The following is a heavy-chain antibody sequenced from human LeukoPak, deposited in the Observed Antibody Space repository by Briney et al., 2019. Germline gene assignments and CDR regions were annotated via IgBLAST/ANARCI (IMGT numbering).Heavy chain of an antibody. J-gene: IGHJ4*02. CDR1: GGTFSSYA. Sequence: ASVKVSCKASGGTFSSYAISWVRQAPGQGLEWMRGIIPIFGTANYAQKFQGRVTITADKSTSTAYMELSSLRSEDTAVYYCARHPRYYYDSSGYYPFDYWGQGTLVTVSS. D-gene: IGHD3-22*01. CDR3: ARHPRYYYDSSGYYPFDY. CDR2: IIPIFGTA. V-gene: IGHV1-69*06.